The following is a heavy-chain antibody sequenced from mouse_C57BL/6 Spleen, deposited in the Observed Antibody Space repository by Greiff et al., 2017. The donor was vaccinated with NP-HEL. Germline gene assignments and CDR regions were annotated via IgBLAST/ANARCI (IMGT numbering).Heavy chain of an antibody. CDR2: IYPGDGDT. CDR3: ARRGLDAMDY. J-gene: IGHJ4*01. Sequence: QVQLQQSGAELVKPGASVKISCKASGYAFSSYWMNWVKQRPGKGLEWIGQIYPGDGDTNYNGKFKGKATLTADTSSSTAYMQLSSLTSEDAAVYFGARRGLDAMDYWGQGTSVTVSS. V-gene: IGHV1-80*01. D-gene: IGHD2-4*01. CDR1: GYAFSSYW.